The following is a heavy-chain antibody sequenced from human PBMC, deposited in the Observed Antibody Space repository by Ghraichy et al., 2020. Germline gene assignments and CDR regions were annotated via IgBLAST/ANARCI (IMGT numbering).Heavy chain of an antibody. Sequence: GGSLRLSCVASGFSFSSYGMSWVRQAPGKGLEWVAIIRDSGVSTYYRDSVKGRFTISRDNSKNTLYLQMNSLRADDTAVYYCAKDMWGPAAVGDFWCLGTLFTVSS. CDR3: AKDMWGPAAVGDF. J-gene: IGHJ5*01. D-gene: IGHD6-13*01. V-gene: IGHV3-23*01. CDR1: GFSFSSYG. CDR2: IRDSGVST.